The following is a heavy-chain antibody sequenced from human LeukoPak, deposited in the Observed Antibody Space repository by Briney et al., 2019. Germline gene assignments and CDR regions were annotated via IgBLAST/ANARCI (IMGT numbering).Heavy chain of an antibody. CDR1: GFTFSTYW. CDR3: ARAPSEIGGYYPEYFRH. Sequence: GGSLRLSCAASGFTFSTYWMHWVRQAPGKGLVWVSRIKSDGSINYADSVKGRFTISRDNAKNTVSLQMNSLRPEDTGVYYCARAPSEIGGYYPEYFRHWGQGTLVTVSS. V-gene: IGHV3-74*01. CDR2: IKSDGSI. D-gene: IGHD3-22*01. J-gene: IGHJ1*01.